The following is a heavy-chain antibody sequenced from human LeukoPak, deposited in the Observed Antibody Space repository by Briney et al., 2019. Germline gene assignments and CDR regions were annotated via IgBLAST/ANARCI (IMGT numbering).Heavy chain of an antibody. D-gene: IGHD3-22*01. V-gene: IGHV1-46*01. CDR2: IYPSGGST. J-gene: IGHJ4*02. Sequence: ASVKVSCKASGYTFTGYYIHWVRQAPGQGPEWMGIIYPSGGSTTYAQKFQGRVTITRNTSISTAYMELSSLRSEDTAVYYCARGTEGVVVSDYWGQGTLVTVSS. CDR3: ARGTEGVVVSDY. CDR1: GYTFTGYY.